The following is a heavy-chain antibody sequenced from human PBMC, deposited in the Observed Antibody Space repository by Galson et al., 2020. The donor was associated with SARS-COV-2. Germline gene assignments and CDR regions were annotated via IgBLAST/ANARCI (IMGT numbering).Heavy chain of an antibody. CDR2: INHSGGT. D-gene: IGHD3-22*01. CDR1: GGSFSGYP. J-gene: IGHJ4*01. V-gene: IGHV4-34*01. CDR3: ARGRTDISMIVVVITAASYYFDS. Sequence: SQTLSLTSAVYGGSFSGYPWSWIRQPPGKGLEWIGEINHSGGTNYNPSLKSRVTISADTSKTQFSLKLSSVTAADTAVYYCARGRTDISMIVVVITAASYYFDSWGHGNLVTVSS.